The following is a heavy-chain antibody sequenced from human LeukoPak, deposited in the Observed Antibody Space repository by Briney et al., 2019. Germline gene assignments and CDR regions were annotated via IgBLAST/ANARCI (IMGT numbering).Heavy chain of an antibody. V-gene: IGHV3-21*04. CDR3: AKSLRERREFIPAGGTLNRQFDY. CDR2: ISSSSSYI. J-gene: IGHJ4*02. Sequence: PGGSLRLSCAASGFTFSSYSMNWVRQAPGKGLEWVSSISSSSSYIYYADSVKGRFTISRDNSKNTLYLQMNSLRAEDTAVYYCAKSLRERREFIPAGGTLNRQFDYWGQGNLVTVSS. D-gene: IGHD6-13*01. CDR1: GFTFSSYS.